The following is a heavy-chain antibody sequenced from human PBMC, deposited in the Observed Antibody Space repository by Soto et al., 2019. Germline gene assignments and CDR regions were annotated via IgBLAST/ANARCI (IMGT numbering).Heavy chain of an antibody. J-gene: IGHJ1*01. Sequence: GGSLRLSCASSGFTFSSYGMHLVRQAPGKGLEWVAVIWYDGSNKYYADSVKGRFTISRDNSKNTLYLQMNSLRAEDTAVYYCARSYYYDNSGYYRSFFQHWGQGTLVTVSS. CDR2: IWYDGSNK. D-gene: IGHD3-22*01. CDR1: GFTFSSYG. CDR3: ARSYYYDNSGYYRSFFQH. V-gene: IGHV3-33*01.